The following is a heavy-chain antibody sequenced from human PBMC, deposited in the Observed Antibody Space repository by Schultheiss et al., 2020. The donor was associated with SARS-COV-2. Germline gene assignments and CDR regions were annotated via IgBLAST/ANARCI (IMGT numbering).Heavy chain of an antibody. CDR2: ISGSGGST. Sequence: GGSMRLSCAASGFTFSSYAMSWVRQAPGKGLEWVSAISGSGGSTYYADSVKGRFTISRDKSKNTLYLQMNSLIAEDTAVYYCARDDYGGNSGLDYWGQGTLVTVSS. D-gene: IGHD4-23*01. CDR3: ARDDYGGNSGLDY. J-gene: IGHJ4*02. V-gene: IGHV3-23*01. CDR1: GFTFSSYA.